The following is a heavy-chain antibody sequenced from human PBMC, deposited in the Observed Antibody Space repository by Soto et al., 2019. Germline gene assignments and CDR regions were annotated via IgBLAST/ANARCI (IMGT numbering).Heavy chain of an antibody. CDR2: IYYSGST. J-gene: IGHJ5*02. CDR3: ARGVVPAARGYNWFDP. D-gene: IGHD2-2*01. Sequence: QVQLQESGPGLVKPSETLSLTCTVSGGSISSYYWSWIRQPPGKGLEWIGYIYYSGSTNYNPSLKSRVTISVDTSKNQFSLKLSSVTAADTAVYYCARGVVPAARGYNWFDPWGQGTLVTVSS. CDR1: GGSISSYY. V-gene: IGHV4-59*08.